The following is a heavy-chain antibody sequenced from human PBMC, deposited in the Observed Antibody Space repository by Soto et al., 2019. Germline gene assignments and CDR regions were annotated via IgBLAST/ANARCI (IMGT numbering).Heavy chain of an antibody. J-gene: IGHJ6*03. CDR1: GYSFTNYG. CDR2: ISAFNGNT. CDR3: ARDRGVAPPVAGNTHYYYYMDV. Sequence: QDQLLQSGAEVKKPGASVTVSCKASGYSFTNYGITWVRQAPGQGLEWMGWISAFNGNTHYAQKLHGRVTMTTDASTSTAYMELRSLRSADTAVYYCARDRGVAPPVAGNTHYYYYMDVWGKGTTVTVSS. V-gene: IGHV1-18*01. D-gene: IGHD6-19*01.